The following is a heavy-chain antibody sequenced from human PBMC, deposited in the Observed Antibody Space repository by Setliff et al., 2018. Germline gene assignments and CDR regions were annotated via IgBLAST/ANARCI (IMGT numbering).Heavy chain of an antibody. Sequence: SETLSLTCTVSGGSVNSGYDNWNWLRQPAGKGLEWIGRIYISGSTIYNPSLKSRVTVSIDTSKNQFSLKLNSVTAADTAVYFCARGITSGGYWGQSSHYLDVWGKGTTVTVSS. D-gene: IGHD3-22*01. CDR3: ARGITSGGYWGQSSHYLDV. V-gene: IGHV4-61*02. J-gene: IGHJ6*03. CDR2: IYISGST. CDR1: GGSVNSGYDN.